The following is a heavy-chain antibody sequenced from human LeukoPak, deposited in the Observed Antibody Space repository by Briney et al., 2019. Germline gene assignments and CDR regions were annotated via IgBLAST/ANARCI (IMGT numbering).Heavy chain of an antibody. J-gene: IGHJ6*03. D-gene: IGHD3-3*01. CDR1: GGSFSGYS. CDR3: ARGNFWSGYPYYFYYYMDV. Sequence: SETLSLTCAVYGGSFSGYSWIWIRQPPGKGLEWIGENHHSGSTNYNPSLKSRVTISVDTSKNQFSLKLSSVTAADTAVYYCARGNFWSGYPYYFYYYMDVWDKGTTVTVSS. CDR2: NHHSGST. V-gene: IGHV4-34*01.